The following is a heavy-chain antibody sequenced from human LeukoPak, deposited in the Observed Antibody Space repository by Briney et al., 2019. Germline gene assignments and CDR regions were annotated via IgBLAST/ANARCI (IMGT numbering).Heavy chain of an antibody. J-gene: IGHJ4*02. Sequence: PGGSLRLSCAASGFIFSGYWMSWVRQAPGKGLEWVAVISYDGSNKYYADSVKGRFTISRDNSKNTLYLQMNSLRAEDTAVYYCAKDDAKGDTATGFDYWGQGTLVTVSS. D-gene: IGHD5-18*01. CDR3: AKDDAKGDTATGFDY. V-gene: IGHV3-30*18. CDR2: ISYDGSNK. CDR1: GFIFSGYW.